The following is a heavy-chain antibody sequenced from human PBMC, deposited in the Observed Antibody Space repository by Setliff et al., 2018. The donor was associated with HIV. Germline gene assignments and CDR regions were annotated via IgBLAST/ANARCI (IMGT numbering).Heavy chain of an antibody. J-gene: IGHJ5*02. CDR2: FYYSGST. D-gene: IGHD3-22*01. V-gene: IGHV4-39*01. CDR3: ASRIYYYDSSRVLREEGFDP. Sequence: SETLSLTCVVSGDSISRSRYYWGWIRQPPGKGLEWLGSFYYSGSTSYNPSLKSRVTISLDTSNNQFSLKLTSVTAADTAVYYCASRIYYYDSSRVLREEGFDPWGQGTLVTVSS. CDR1: GDSISRSRYY.